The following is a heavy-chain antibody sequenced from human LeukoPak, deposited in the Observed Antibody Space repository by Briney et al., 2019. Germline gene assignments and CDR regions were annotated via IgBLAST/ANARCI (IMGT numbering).Heavy chain of an antibody. V-gene: IGHV3-23*01. J-gene: IGHJ6*03. CDR2: ISGSGGST. CDR3: AKARTPFDYYYYYIDV. D-gene: IGHD2-2*01. Sequence: GGSLRLSCAASGFTFSSYAMSWVRQAPGKGLEWVSAISGSGGSTYYADSVKGRFTISRDNSKNTLYLQMNSLRAEDAAVYYCAKARTPFDYYYYYIDVWGKGTTVTVSS. CDR1: GFTFSSYA.